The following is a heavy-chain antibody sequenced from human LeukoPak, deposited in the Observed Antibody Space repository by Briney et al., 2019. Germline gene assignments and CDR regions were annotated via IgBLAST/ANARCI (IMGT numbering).Heavy chain of an antibody. J-gene: IGHJ4*02. CDR2: FYYSGNT. Sequence: SETLSLTCSVSGDSISSSKYYWGSVRQPPGKGLESIGGFYYSGNTYHTPSLKSCVTVSVDTAKNQFSLKMTSVTAADTAVYYCASGLDVGGVPDCWGQGTLVIVSS. CDR1: GDSISSSKYY. CDR3: ASGLDVGGVPDC. D-gene: IGHD2-8*02. V-gene: IGHV4-39*01.